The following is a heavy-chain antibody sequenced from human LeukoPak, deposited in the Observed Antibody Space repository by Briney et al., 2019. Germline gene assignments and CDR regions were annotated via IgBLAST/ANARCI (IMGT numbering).Heavy chain of an antibody. J-gene: IGHJ4*02. V-gene: IGHV3-74*01. Sequence: GGSLRLSCAASGFTFSNYWMHWVRQAPGKGPVWVSRIKSDGSSTRFADSVQGRFTISRDNGKNTLYLQMDSLRAEDTAVYYCAGGGETNNWYPGYFDYWGQGALVTVSS. CDR2: IKSDGSST. CDR1: GFTFSNYW. CDR3: AGGGETNNWYPGYFDY. D-gene: IGHD1-1*01.